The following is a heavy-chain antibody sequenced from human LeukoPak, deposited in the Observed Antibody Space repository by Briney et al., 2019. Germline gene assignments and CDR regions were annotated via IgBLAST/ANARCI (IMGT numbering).Heavy chain of an antibody. V-gene: IGHV1-2*02. Sequence: ASVQVSCKASGYTFIANYLQWVRQAPGLGPEWLGWMHVGTGNTRYAPKFQDRVTLGRDTSINTAYMDLSSLTSDDTAVYYCAREGSYCDGGDCYSFDFWGQGTLVTVSS. D-gene: IGHD2-21*02. J-gene: IGHJ4*02. CDR3: AREGSYCDGGDCYSFDF. CDR1: GYTFIANY. CDR2: MHVGTGNT.